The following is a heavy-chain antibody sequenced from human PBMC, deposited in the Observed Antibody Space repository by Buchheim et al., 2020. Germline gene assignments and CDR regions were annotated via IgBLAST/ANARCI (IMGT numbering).Heavy chain of an antibody. J-gene: IGHJ4*02. CDR2: IYYSGST. CDR3: ARQAAVSDYDSSGYYDY. V-gene: IGHV4-39*01. CDR1: GGSISSSSYY. Sequence: QLQLQESGPGLVKPSETLSLTCTVSGGSISSSSYYWGWIRQPPGKGLEWIGSIYYSGSTYYNPSLQRRVPISVDPSKHPFPLKLSSVTAADTAVYYCARQAAVSDYDSSGYYDYWGQGTL. D-gene: IGHD3-22*01.